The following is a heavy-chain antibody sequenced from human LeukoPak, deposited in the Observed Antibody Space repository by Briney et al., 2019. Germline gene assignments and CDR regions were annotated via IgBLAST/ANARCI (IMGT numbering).Heavy chain of an antibody. CDR1: GHTFTAYY. CDR3: ARGYGDYAY. CDR2: INPSGGST. J-gene: IGHJ4*02. Sequence: ASVKVSCKASGHTFTAYYIHWVRQAPGQGVEWMGWINPSGGSTTYAQKFQGRVTMTRDTSTSTVYMELSSLRSEDTAVYYCARGYGDYAYWGQGTLVTVSS. D-gene: IGHD4-17*01. V-gene: IGHV1-46*01.